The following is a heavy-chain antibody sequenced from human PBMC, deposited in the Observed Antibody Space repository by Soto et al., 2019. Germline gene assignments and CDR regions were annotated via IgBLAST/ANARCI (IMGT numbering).Heavy chain of an antibody. D-gene: IGHD4-17*01. CDR2: IYYSGST. Sequence: QVQLQESGPGLVKPSQTLSLTCTVSGGSISSGGYYWSWIRQHPGKGLEWIGYIYYSGSTYYNPSLKRRCTIAVDSSKNQFPLKLSSVTAADTAVYYCARSHTVTNGADYWGQGTLVTVSS. CDR3: ARSHTVTNGADY. J-gene: IGHJ4*02. V-gene: IGHV4-31*03. CDR1: GGSISSGGYY.